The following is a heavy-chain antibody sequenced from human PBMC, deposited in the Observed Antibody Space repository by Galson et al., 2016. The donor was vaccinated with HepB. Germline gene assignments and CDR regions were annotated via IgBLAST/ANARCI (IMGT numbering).Heavy chain of an antibody. V-gene: IGHV5-51*01. CDR1: GYRFTDYW. Sequence: QSGAEVKQPGESLKISCQGSGYRFTDYWITWVRQMPGKGLEWMGIIFPHDSETTYSPSFQGQVTISVDDSLHPAYLQWNSLKASDTAMYYSARRNYFGSSGYLDAFDIWGHGTMVIVSS. CDR2: IFPHDSET. CDR3: ARRNYFGSSGYLDAFDI. D-gene: IGHD3-22*01. J-gene: IGHJ3*02.